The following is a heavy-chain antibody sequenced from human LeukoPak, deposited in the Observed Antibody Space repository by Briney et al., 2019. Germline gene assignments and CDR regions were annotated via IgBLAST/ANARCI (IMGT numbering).Heavy chain of an antibody. CDR2: ISGSGGGT. D-gene: IGHD2-15*01. Sequence: GGSQRLSCAASGFTFSSYAMSWVRQAPGKGLEWVSAISGSGGGTYYADSVKGRFTISRDNSKNTLYLQMNSLRAEDTAVYYCAKKYCSGGSCYSFDYWGQGTLVTVSS. J-gene: IGHJ4*02. V-gene: IGHV3-23*01. CDR1: GFTFSSYA. CDR3: AKKYCSGGSCYSFDY.